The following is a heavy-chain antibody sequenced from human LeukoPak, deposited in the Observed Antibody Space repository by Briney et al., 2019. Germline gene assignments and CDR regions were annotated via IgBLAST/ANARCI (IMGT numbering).Heavy chain of an antibody. CDR2: IYYSGST. Sequence: SETLSLTCTVSGGSISSSSYYWGWIRQPPGKGLEWFGSIYYSGSTYYNPSLKSRVTISVDTSKNQFSLKLSSVTAADTAVYYCARKQYYYDSSGYSNWFDPWGQGTLVTVSS. CDR3: ARKQYYYDSSGYSNWFDP. J-gene: IGHJ5*02. V-gene: IGHV4-39*01. CDR1: GGSISSSSYY. D-gene: IGHD3-22*01.